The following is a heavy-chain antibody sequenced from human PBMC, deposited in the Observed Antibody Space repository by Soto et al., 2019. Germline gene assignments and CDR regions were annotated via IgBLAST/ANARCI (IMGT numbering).Heavy chain of an antibody. Sequence: LRLSCAASGFIFENFGMSWVRQAPGKGLEWISSISGSGFKKYYADTVKGRFTISRDNTKSTVYLELNNLSAEDTAVYHCAKNQGVELVPLATVDWFDPWGQGSVVTVSS. CDR3: AKNQGVELVPLATVDWFDP. D-gene: IGHD1-26*01. CDR2: ISGSGFKK. V-gene: IGHV3-23*01. CDR1: GFIFENFG. J-gene: IGHJ5*02.